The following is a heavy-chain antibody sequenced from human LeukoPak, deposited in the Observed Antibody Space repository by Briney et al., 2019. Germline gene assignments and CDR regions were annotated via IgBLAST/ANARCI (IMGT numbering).Heavy chain of an antibody. V-gene: IGHV3-74*01. J-gene: IGHJ3*02. CDR2: INTDGSST. CDR3: ARMDSSSIAQAPDAFDI. CDR1: GFTFSSYW. Sequence: PGGSLRLSCAASGFTFSSYWMHWVRQAPGKGLVWVSRINTDGSSTSYADSVKGRFTISRDNAKNTLYLQMNSLRAEDTAVYYRARMDSSSIAQAPDAFDIWGQGTMVTVSS. D-gene: IGHD6-13*01.